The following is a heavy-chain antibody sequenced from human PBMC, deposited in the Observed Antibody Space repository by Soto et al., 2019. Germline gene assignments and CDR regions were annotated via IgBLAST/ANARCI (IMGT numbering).Heavy chain of an antibody. CDR3: ARERGDSYWDNRDYKPVYVEH. V-gene: IGHV4-39*01. Sequence: SETLSLTCTVSGDSIYSRNYYWGWIRQPPGKGLEWIGSIYYSGSTYYNPSLKSRVTISVDTSTNQFSLRLSSVTAADTAVYSCARERGDSYWDNRDYKPVYVEHWGQGTQVT. D-gene: IGHD5-18*01. CDR2: IYYSGST. J-gene: IGHJ4*02. CDR1: GDSIYSRNYY.